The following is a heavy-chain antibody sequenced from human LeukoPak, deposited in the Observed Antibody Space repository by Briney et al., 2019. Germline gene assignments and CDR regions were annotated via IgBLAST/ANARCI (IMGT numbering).Heavy chain of an antibody. V-gene: IGHV1-69*04. CDR1: GGTFSSYA. Sequence: SVKVSCKASGGTFSSYAISWVRQAPGQGLEWMGRIIPILGIANYAQKFQGRVTITADKSTSTAYMELSSLRSEDTAVYYCARHRVYYDSSGYGTFRWFDPWGQGTLVTVSS. D-gene: IGHD3-22*01. CDR3: ARHRVYYDSSGYGTFRWFDP. CDR2: IIPILGIA. J-gene: IGHJ5*02.